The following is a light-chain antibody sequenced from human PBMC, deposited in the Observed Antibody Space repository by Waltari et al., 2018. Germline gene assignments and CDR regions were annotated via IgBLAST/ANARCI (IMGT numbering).Light chain of an antibody. V-gene: IGKV3-15*01. CDR3: QQYNIWRRT. CDR1: QSVSSN. CDR2: GAS. Sequence: EIVMTQCPATLSVSPGERDTISCRASQSVSSNLAWHQQKPGKAPRLLLYGASTIATCIPASFSGSGSGTEFTLTISSLQSGDIAVYTCQQYNIWRRTFVHMTKMEIK. J-gene: IGKJ1*01.